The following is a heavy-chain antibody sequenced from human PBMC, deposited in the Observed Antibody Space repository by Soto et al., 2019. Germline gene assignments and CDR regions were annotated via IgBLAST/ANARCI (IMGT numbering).Heavy chain of an antibody. D-gene: IGHD2-15*01. CDR2: IYPGDSDT. V-gene: IGHV5-51*01. J-gene: IGHJ3*02. Sequence: GESLKISCKGSGYSFTSYWIGWVRQMPGKGLEWMGIIYPGDSDTRYSPSFQGQVTISADKSISTAYLQWSSLKASDTAMYYCARPKGYCSGASGDAREFGRAFDRWGQGTMVTVSS. CDR1: GYSFTSYW. CDR3: ARPKGYCSGASGDAREFGRAFDR.